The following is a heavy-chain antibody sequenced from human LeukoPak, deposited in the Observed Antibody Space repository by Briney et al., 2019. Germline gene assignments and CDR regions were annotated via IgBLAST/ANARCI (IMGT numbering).Heavy chain of an antibody. CDR1: GYTFTGYY. D-gene: IGHD3-3*01. CDR3: ARDGHYDFWSGYSDY. CDR2: INPNSGGT. Sequence: ASVKVSCKASGYTFTGYYMHWVRQAPGQGLEWMGWINPNSGGTNYAQKFQGRVTMTRDTSISTAYMELSRPRSDDTAVYYCARDGHYDFWSGYSDYWGQGTLVTVSS. J-gene: IGHJ4*02. V-gene: IGHV1-2*02.